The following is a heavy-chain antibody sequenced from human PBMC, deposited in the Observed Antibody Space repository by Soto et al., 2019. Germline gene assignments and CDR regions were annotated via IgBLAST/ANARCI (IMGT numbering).Heavy chain of an antibody. V-gene: IGHV1-69*01. Sequence: QVQLVQSGAEVKKPGYSVKVSCKASGGTFSSYAISWVRQAPGQGLEWMGGIIPIFGTANYAQKFQGRVTITADESTNTAYMELSSLRSEDTAVYYCARSYGYCSSTSCYNWFDPWGQGTLVTVSS. CDR3: ARSYGYCSSTSCYNWFDP. J-gene: IGHJ5*02. CDR1: GGTFSSYA. CDR2: IIPIFGTA. D-gene: IGHD2-2*01.